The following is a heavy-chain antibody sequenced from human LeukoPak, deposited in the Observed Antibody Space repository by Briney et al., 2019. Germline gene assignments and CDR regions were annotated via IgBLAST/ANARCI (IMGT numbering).Heavy chain of an antibody. CDR2: IYYSGST. CDR3: ARAGDRDGYNLFDY. D-gene: IGHD5-24*01. CDR1: GGSISSYY. J-gene: IGHJ4*02. Sequence: PSETLSLTCTVSGGSISSYYWSWIRQPPGKGLEWIGYIYYSGSTNYNPSLKSRVTISVDTSKNQFSLKLSSVTAADTAVYYCARAGDRDGYNLFDYWGQGTLVTVSS. V-gene: IGHV4-59*01.